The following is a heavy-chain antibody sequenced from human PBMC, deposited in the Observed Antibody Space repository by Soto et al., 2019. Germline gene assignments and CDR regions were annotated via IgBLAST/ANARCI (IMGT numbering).Heavy chain of an antibody. CDR3: ASSGSDYDILTGYVYYYGMDV. CDR2: IIPIFGTA. Sequence: QVQLVQSGAEVKKPGSSVKVSCKASGGTFSSYAISWVRQAPGQGIEWMGGIIPIFGTANYAQKFQGRVTITADKSTSTAYMELSSLRSEDTAVYYCASSGSDYDILTGYVYYYGMDVWGQGTTVTVSS. V-gene: IGHV1-69*06. J-gene: IGHJ6*02. CDR1: GGTFSSYA. D-gene: IGHD3-9*01.